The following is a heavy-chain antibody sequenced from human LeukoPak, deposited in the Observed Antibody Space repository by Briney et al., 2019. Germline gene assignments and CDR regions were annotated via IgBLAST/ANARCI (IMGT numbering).Heavy chain of an antibody. J-gene: IGHJ6*03. V-gene: IGHV3-21*04. CDR2: ISSSSYI. Sequence: GGSLRLSCAASAFTFSNYSLNWVRQAPGKGLEWVSSISSSSYIYYADSVKGRFTISRDNARNSLYLQMNSLRAEDTAVYYCARVRSYGDYYYYYMDVWGKGTTVTVSS. CDR3: ARVRSYGDYYYYYMDV. D-gene: IGHD5-18*01. CDR1: AFTFSNYS.